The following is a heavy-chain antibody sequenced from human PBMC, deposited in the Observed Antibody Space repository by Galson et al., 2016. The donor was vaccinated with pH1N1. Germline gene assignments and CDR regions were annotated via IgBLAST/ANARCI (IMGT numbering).Heavy chain of an antibody. CDR2: ISGSDTTI. V-gene: IGHV3-11*01. D-gene: IGHD3-10*01. J-gene: IGHJ3*01. Sequence: SLRLSCAASGLPFSHYYMGWIRQAPGKGLEWISYISGSDTTIYYADSVRGRFTISRDNAQNSLYLHMNSLRAEDTAVYYCARDHFGWAFDVWGQGTMVTVS. CDR3: ARDHFGWAFDV. CDR1: GLPFSHYY.